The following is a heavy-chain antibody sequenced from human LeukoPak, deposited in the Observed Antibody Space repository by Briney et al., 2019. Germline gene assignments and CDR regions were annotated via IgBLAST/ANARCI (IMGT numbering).Heavy chain of an antibody. Sequence: ASVKVSCKASGYTFNVYYIHWVRQAPGQGLEWMAWINPNSRGTDYADRFQGRVTVTRDTSISTGYMELTRLRSDDTAVYYCTRGARGGGYEAFDFWGRGTLVTVSS. CDR3: TRGARGGGYEAFDF. CDR2: INPNSRGT. CDR1: GYTFNVYY. J-gene: IGHJ4*02. D-gene: IGHD5-12*01. V-gene: IGHV1-2*02.